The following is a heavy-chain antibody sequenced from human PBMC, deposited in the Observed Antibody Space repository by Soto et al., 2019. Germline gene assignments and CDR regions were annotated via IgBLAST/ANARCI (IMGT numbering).Heavy chain of an antibody. CDR1: GFSLSTSPVG. V-gene: IGHV2-5*02. CDR2: TYWDDDK. J-gene: IGHJ4*02. Sequence: QITLKESGPTLVKPTQTLTLTCTFSGFSLSTSPVGVGWIRQPAGKALEWLALTYWDDDKRYSPSLKSRLTITQDTSKSQVVLTMANMNLVDTATYYCVHSSYYGYYYDYWGQGILVTVSS. D-gene: IGHD3-10*01. CDR3: VHSSYYGYYYDY.